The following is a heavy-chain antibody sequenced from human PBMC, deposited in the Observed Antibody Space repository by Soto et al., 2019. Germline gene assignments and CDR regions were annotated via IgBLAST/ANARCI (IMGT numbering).Heavy chain of an antibody. D-gene: IGHD2-2*01. CDR1: GGSISSSNW. CDR2: IYYSGST. CDR3: ARVPDR. V-gene: IGHV4-4*02. Sequence: PSETLSLTCAVSGGSISSSNWWSWVRQPPGKGLEWIGEIYYSGSTYYNPSLKSRVTMSGDTSKNQFSLKLSSVTAADTAVYYCARVPDRWGQGTLVTVSS. J-gene: IGHJ5*02.